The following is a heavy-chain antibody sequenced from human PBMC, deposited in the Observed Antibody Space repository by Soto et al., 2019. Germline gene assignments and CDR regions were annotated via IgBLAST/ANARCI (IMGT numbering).Heavy chain of an antibody. CDR2: IYQNGDT. Sequence: SETMSLRCTVCGGRFRSGGYYWRWIRQEPGKGLEWIGYIYQNGDTSYNPSLKSRVTISADTSKTQFSLKLSSVTAADTAVYYCARGDSTVSSVFDYWGQGMLVTGSS. D-gene: IGHD4-17*01. CDR1: GGRFRSGGYY. V-gene: IGHV4-31*03. CDR3: ARGDSTVSSVFDY. J-gene: IGHJ4*02.